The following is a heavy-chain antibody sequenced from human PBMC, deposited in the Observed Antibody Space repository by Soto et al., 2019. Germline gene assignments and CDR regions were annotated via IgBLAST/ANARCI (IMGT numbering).Heavy chain of an antibody. Sequence: GGSLRLSCAASGFTFSSYSMNWVRQAPGKGLEWVSSISSSSSYIYYADSVKGRFTISRDNAKNSLYLQMNSLRAEDTAVYYCAREKGGSYDFWSGYYIWGQGTLVTVSS. D-gene: IGHD3-3*01. CDR2: ISSSSSYI. CDR1: GFTFSSYS. CDR3: AREKGGSYDFWSGYYI. J-gene: IGHJ4*02. V-gene: IGHV3-21*01.